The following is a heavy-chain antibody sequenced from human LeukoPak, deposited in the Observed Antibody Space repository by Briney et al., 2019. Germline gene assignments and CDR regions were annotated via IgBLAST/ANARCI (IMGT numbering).Heavy chain of an antibody. J-gene: IGHJ4*02. D-gene: IGHD5-18*01. CDR2: INPSGGST. CDR3: ARWDEFSYGQPQGGSLDY. Sequence: ASVKVSCKASGYTFTSYCIHWVRQAPGQGLEWMGIINPSGGSTNYAQKFQGRVTMTRETSTSTVYMELSSLRSDDTGVYYCARWDEFSYGQPQGGSLDYWGQGTLVIVSS. CDR1: GYTFTSYC. V-gene: IGHV1-46*01.